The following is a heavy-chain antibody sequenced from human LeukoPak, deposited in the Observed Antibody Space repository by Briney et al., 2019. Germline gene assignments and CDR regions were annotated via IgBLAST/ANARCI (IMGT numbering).Heavy chain of an antibody. D-gene: IGHD1-14*01. CDR3: ARLGVNGTTPSFYHYMDV. J-gene: IGHJ6*03. Sequence: SETLSLTCTVSGASIGAYYWSWIRQPPGKELEWLGYICTSGTTNSNPSLKSRVTVSVDTSKNQFSLKLTSVTAADTAVYYCARLGVNGTTPSFYHYMDVWGKGTSVTVSS. CDR1: GASIGAYY. CDR2: ICTSGTT. V-gene: IGHV4-4*09.